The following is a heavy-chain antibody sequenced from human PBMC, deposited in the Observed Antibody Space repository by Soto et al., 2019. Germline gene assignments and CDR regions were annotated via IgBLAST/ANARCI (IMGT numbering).Heavy chain of an antibody. CDR1: GGSFSGYY. CDR3: ARTTWGFHYYDRKQYDMDV. CDR2: INHSGST. J-gene: IGHJ6*02. V-gene: IGHV4-34*01. Sequence: SETLSLTCAVYGGSFSGYYWSWIRQPPGKGLEWIGEINHSGSTNYNPSLKSRVTISVDTSKNQFSLKLTSVTAADTAVYYCARTTWGFHYYDRKQYDMDVWGQGTTVTVS. D-gene: IGHD3-22*01.